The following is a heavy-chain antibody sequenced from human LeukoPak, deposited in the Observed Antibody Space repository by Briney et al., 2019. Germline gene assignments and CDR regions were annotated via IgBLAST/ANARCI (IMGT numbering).Heavy chain of an antibody. Sequence: GGSLRLSCAASGFTFSSYAIHWVRQAPGKGLEWVAVISFDGSDAFYADSVKGRFTISRDNSKNTLYLQMNSLRAEDTAMYYCARDTHYYGSGSPAFDIWGQGTMVTVSS. J-gene: IGHJ3*02. CDR2: ISFDGSDA. CDR1: GFTFSSYA. V-gene: IGHV3-30*04. D-gene: IGHD3-10*01. CDR3: ARDTHYYGSGSPAFDI.